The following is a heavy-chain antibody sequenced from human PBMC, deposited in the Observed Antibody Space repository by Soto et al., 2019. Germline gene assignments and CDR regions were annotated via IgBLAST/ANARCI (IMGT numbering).Heavy chain of an antibody. Sequence: EVQLVESGGGLVKPGGSLRLSCAASGFMFGSHTMTWVRQAPGKGLEWVASISSVSSYIYYADSVKGRFTISRDNAKDSLYLQMDSLRAEDTAVYYCARGDEGLFDYGMDVWGQGTTVTVSS. CDR1: GFMFGSHT. CDR2: ISSVSSYI. CDR3: ARGDEGLFDYGMDV. D-gene: IGHD2-21*02. J-gene: IGHJ6*02. V-gene: IGHV3-21*06.